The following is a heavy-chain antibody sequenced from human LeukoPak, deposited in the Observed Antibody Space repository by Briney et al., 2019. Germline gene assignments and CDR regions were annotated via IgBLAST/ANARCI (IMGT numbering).Heavy chain of an antibody. CDR1: GGSISSGGYS. Sequence: SETLSLTCAVSGGSISSGGYSWSWLRQPPGKGLEWIGYIYDSGSTYYNPSLKSRVTISVDRSKNQFSLKLSSVTAADTAVYYCARELQYDAFDIWGQGTMVTVSS. J-gene: IGHJ3*02. CDR2: IYDSGST. V-gene: IGHV4-30-2*01. CDR3: ARELQYDAFDI. D-gene: IGHD4-11*01.